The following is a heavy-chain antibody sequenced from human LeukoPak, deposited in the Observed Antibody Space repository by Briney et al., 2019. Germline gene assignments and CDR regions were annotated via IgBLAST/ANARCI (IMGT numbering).Heavy chain of an antibody. J-gene: IGHJ5*02. CDR1: GGTFSSYA. D-gene: IGHD3-10*01. CDR3: ARERITMVRGVIITHNWFDP. CDR2: IIPIFGTA. Sequence: SVKVSCKASGGTFSSYAISWVRQAPGQGLEWMGGIIPIFGTANYAQKFQGRVTITTDESTSTAYMELSSLRSEDTAVYYCARERITMVRGVIITHNWFDPWGQGTLVTVSS. V-gene: IGHV1-69*05.